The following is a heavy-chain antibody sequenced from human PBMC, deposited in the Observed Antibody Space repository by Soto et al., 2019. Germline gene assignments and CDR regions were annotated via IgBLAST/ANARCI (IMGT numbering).Heavy chain of an antibody. CDR1: DGSISSFY. D-gene: IGHD2-8*01. Sequence: SETLSLTCTVSDGSISSFYWTWIRQPPGKGLEWIGHIHYSGSANYNPSLKSRVTMSVDTSKNPFSLTLTSVTAADTAIYYCARGRRDLALMVYSIHTACYFDSWGQGTLVTVSS. V-gene: IGHV4-59*01. CDR2: IHYSGSA. J-gene: IGHJ4*02. CDR3: ARGRRDLALMVYSIHTACYFDS.